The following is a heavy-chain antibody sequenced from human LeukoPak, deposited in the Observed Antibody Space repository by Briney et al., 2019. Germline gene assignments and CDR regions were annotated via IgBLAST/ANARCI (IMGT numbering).Heavy chain of an antibody. D-gene: IGHD2/OR15-2a*01. CDR1: GYTFPRYH. CDR3: ARDPALVSFDAFDV. Sequence: GASVKVSCRTCGYTFPRYHVYWVRQAPGQALEWMGWLNPNTGETGSPQNFHGRVTMTADTSISAAYMDLRRLRSDGAAIYYCARDPALVSFDAFDVWGQGTMITVSS. J-gene: IGHJ3*01. CDR2: LNPNTGET. V-gene: IGHV1-2*02.